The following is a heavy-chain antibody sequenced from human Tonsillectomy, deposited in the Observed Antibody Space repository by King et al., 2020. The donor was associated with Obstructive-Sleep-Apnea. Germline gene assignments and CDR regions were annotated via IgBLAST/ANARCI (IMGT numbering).Heavy chain of an antibody. D-gene: IGHD3-10*01. Sequence: QLQESGPGLVKPSETLSLTCTVSGGSISSYYWSWIRQPPGKRLEWIGYIYYSGSSNYNPSLKSRVSISVDTSKNQFSLKLNSMTAADTAVYYCARAPYGSGIIDWFDPWGQGTLVTVSS. CDR3: ARAPYGSGIIDWFDP. J-gene: IGHJ5*02. V-gene: IGHV4-59*01. CDR2: IYYSGSS. CDR1: GGSISSYY.